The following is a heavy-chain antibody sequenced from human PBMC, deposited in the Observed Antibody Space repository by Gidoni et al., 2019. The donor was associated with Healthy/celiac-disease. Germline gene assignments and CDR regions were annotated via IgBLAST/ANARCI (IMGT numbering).Heavy chain of an antibody. V-gene: IGHV5-51*01. CDR2: IYPGDSDT. D-gene: IGHD2-2*01. J-gene: IGHJ5*02. CDR1: ESSFTSYW. Sequence: EVQLVQSGAEVKKPGESLKISCKGSESSFTSYWIGWVRQMPGKGLEWMGIIYPGDSDTRYSPSFQGQVTISADKSISTAYLQWSSLKASDTAMYYCARLWYQPIRGNWFDPWGQGTLVTVSS. CDR3: ARLWYQPIRGNWFDP.